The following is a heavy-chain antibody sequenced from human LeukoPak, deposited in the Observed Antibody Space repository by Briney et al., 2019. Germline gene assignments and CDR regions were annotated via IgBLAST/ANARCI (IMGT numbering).Heavy chain of an antibody. Sequence: PSETLSLTCTVSGGSISSSSYYWGWIRQPPGKGLEWVGEIYYSGSTNYNPSLKSRVTISVDKSKHQFSLKLSSVTAADTAVYYCARESGGMVRGTSHSPFDYWGQGTLVTVSS. CDR3: ARESGGMVRGTSHSPFDY. CDR1: GGSISSSSYY. D-gene: IGHD3-10*01. J-gene: IGHJ4*02. CDR2: IYYSGST. V-gene: IGHV4-39*07.